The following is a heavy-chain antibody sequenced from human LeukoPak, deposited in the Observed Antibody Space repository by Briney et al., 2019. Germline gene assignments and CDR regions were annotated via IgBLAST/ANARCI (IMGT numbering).Heavy chain of an antibody. Sequence: PSETLSLTCAVYGGSFSGYYWSWIRQPPGKGLEWIGEINHSGSTNYNPSLKSRVTISVDTSKNQFSLKLSSVTAADTAVYYCARGRVYYDFWSGYYERRFDPWGQGTLVTVSS. V-gene: IGHV4-34*01. CDR3: ARGRVYYDFWSGYYERRFDP. D-gene: IGHD3-3*01. CDR1: GGSFSGYY. CDR2: INHSGST. J-gene: IGHJ5*02.